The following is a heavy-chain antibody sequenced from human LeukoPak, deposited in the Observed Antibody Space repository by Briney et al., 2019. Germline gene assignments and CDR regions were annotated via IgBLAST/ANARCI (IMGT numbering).Heavy chain of an antibody. CDR3: ARDLSSGWYYFDY. D-gene: IGHD6-19*01. CDR1: GFTFSSYS. V-gene: IGHV3-21*01. J-gene: IGHJ4*02. Sequence: PGGSLRLSCAASGFTFSSYSMNWVRQAPGKGLEWVSSISSSSSYIYYADSVKGRFTISRDNAKNSLYLQMNSLRAEDTALYYRARDLSSGWYYFDYWGQGTLVTVSS. CDR2: ISSSSSYI.